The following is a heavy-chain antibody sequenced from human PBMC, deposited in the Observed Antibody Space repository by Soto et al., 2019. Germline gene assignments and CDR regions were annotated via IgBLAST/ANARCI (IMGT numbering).Heavy chain of an antibody. CDR3: ARGREERYYGMDV. J-gene: IGHJ6*02. CDR2: IWYDGSNK. V-gene: IGHV3-33*01. CDR1: GFTFSSYG. Sequence: PGGSLRLSCAASGFTFSSYGMHWVRQAPGKGLEWVAVIWYDGSNKYYADSVKGRFTISRDNSKNTLYLQMNSLRAEDTAVYYCARGREERYYGMDVWGQGTTVTVSS.